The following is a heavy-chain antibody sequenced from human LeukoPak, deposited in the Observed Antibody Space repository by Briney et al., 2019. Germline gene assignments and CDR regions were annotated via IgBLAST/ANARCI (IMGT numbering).Heavy chain of an antibody. V-gene: IGHV4-39*01. CDR3: ARHYYGSGINWFDP. CDR2: FYNSGST. J-gene: IGHJ5*02. Sequence: SETESLTCTVSGDSISSSSYYWGWIRQPPGKGLEWIGSFYNSGSTYYNPSLKSQDTISVDTSKNQFSLNLYSVTAADTAVYYCARHYYGSGINWFDPWGQATMVTVSS. D-gene: IGHD3-10*01. CDR1: GDSISSSSYY.